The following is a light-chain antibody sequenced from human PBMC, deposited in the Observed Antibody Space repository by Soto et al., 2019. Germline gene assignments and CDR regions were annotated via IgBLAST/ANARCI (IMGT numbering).Light chain of an antibody. CDR2: DAS. Sequence: EIVLTQSPATLSLSPGERATLSCRASQSVXSYLAWYQQKPGQAPRLLIYDASNRATGIPARFSGSGSGTDFTLTISSLEPEDFAVYYCQQRSNWPRFTFGPGTKVDIK. CDR1: QSVXSY. J-gene: IGKJ3*01. CDR3: QQRSNWPRFT. V-gene: IGKV3-11*01.